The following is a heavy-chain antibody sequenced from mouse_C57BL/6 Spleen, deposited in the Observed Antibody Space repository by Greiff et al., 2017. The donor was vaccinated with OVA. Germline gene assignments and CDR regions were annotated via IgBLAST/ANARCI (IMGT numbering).Heavy chain of an antibody. CDR2: IYWDDDK. CDR1: GFSLSTSGMG. CDR3: ARSLYPYAMDY. J-gene: IGHJ4*01. V-gene: IGHV8-12*01. D-gene: IGHD2-1*01. Sequence: VKLVESGPGILQSSQTLSLTCSFSGFSLSTSGMGVSWIRQPSGKGLEWLAHIYWDDDKRYNPSLKSRLTISKDTSRNQVFLKITSVDTADTATYYCARSLYPYAMDYWGQGTSVTVSS.